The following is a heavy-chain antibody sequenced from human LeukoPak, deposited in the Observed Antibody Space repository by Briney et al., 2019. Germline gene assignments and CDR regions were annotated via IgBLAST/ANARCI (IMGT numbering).Heavy chain of an antibody. CDR2: IKQDGSEK. Sequence: GGSLRLSCAASGFTFSSYWMSWVRQAPGKGLEWVANIKQDGSEKYYVDSVKGRFTISRDNAKNSLYLQMNSLRAEDTAVYYCAREGGGFGELERFYYYYYMDVWGKGTTVTISS. V-gene: IGHV3-7*01. D-gene: IGHD3-10*01. J-gene: IGHJ6*03. CDR3: AREGGGFGELERFYYYYYMDV. CDR1: GFTFSSYW.